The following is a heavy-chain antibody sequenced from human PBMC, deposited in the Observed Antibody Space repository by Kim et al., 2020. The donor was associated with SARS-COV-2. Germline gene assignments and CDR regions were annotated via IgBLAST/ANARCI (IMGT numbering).Heavy chain of an antibody. V-gene: IGHV3-66*01. Sequence: GGSTYYADSVKGRFTSSRDNSKNTLYLQMNSLRAEDTAVYYCARMPYGMDVWGQGTTVTVSS. CDR3: ARMPYGMDV. CDR2: GGST. D-gene: IGHD2-2*01. J-gene: IGHJ6*02.